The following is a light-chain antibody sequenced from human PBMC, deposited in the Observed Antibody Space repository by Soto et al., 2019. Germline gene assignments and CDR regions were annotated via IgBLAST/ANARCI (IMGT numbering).Light chain of an antibody. Sequence: QSALTQPASVSGSPGQSITISCTGTRSDVGSYKLVSWYQQHPGKAPKVMIYEGRERPSGVSNRFSGSKFGNTASLTISGLQAEYEADYYCCSYAGSNTYVFGTGTKLTVL. J-gene: IGLJ1*01. CDR2: EGR. CDR3: CSYAGSNTYV. CDR1: RSDVGSYKL. V-gene: IGLV2-23*01.